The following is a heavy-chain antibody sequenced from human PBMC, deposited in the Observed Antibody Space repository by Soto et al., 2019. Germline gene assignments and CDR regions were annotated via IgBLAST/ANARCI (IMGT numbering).Heavy chain of an antibody. D-gene: IGHD3-10*01. Sequence: SETLSLTCAVYGGSFSGYYWSWIRQPPGKGLEWIGEINHSGSTNYNPSLKSRVTISVDTSKNQFSLKLSSVTAADTAVYYCASWQYRSGSYLYWGQGILVTVS. V-gene: IGHV4-34*01. CDR1: GGSFSGYY. CDR3: ASWQYRSGSYLY. CDR2: INHSGST. J-gene: IGHJ4*02.